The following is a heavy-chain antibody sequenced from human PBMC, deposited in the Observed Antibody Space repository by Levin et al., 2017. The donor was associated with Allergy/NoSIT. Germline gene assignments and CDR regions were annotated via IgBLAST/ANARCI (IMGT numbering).Heavy chain of an antibody. CDR3: ARQGYSSHGLDV. CDR1: GYSFTGYW. Sequence: PGGSLRLSCQGSGYSFTGYWIGWVRQMPGKGLEWMGIIYPGDSDTRYSPSFQGQVTISADKSISTAYLQWSSRKASDTAMYYCARQGYSSHGLDVWGQGTTVTVSS. D-gene: IGHD1-1*01. V-gene: IGHV5-51*01. CDR2: IYPGDSDT. J-gene: IGHJ6*02.